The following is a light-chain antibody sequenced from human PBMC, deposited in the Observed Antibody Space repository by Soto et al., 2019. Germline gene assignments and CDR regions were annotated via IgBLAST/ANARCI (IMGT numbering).Light chain of an antibody. Sequence: MTQSPATLSASVGDRVTITCRASQDITLYLAWYQQKAGKPPNLLIYAASTLQRGVPSRFSGSTTGTDFTLTITGLQPEDSATYYCQQTLSVPRTFGLGTKVDIK. V-gene: IGKV1-39*01. CDR2: AAS. J-gene: IGKJ1*01. CDR3: QQTLSVPRT. CDR1: QDITLY.